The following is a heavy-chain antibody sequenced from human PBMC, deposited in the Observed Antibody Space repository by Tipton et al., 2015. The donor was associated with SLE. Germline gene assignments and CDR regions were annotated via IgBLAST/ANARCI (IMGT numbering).Heavy chain of an antibody. CDR2: IYSGGST. Sequence: SLRLSCAASGFTVSSNYMSWVRQAPGKGLEWVSVIYSGGSTYYADSVKGRFTISRHNSKNTLYLQMNSLRAEDTAVYYCARGPVSGRRYFDFWGQGTLVTVSS. CDR3: ARGPVSGRRYFDF. D-gene: IGHD6-19*01. J-gene: IGHJ4*02. CDR1: GFTVSSNY. V-gene: IGHV3-53*04.